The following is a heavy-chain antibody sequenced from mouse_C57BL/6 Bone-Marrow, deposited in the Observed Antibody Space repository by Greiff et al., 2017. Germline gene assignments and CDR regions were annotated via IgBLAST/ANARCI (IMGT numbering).Heavy chain of an antibody. CDR1: GYTFTSYG. Sequence: VQLVESGAELARPGASVKLSCKASGYTFTSYGISWVKQRTGQGLEWIGEIYPRSGNTYYNEKFKGKATLTADKSSSTAYMELRSLTSEDSAVYFCARWTLNYDGSSPDYWGRGTTLTVSS. CDR2: IYPRSGNT. CDR3: ARWTLNYDGSSPDY. V-gene: IGHV1-81*01. J-gene: IGHJ2*01. D-gene: IGHD1-1*01.